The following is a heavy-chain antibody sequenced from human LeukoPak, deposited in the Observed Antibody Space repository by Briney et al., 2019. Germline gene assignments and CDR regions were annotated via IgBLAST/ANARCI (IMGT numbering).Heavy chain of an antibody. J-gene: IGHJ3*02. CDR1: GFSFDDYG. V-gene: IGHV3-9*01. CDR2: ISWNSGTI. Sequence: PGRSLRLSCAASGFSFDDYGMHWVRQAPGKGLEWVSGISWNSGTIEYADSVKGRFTISRDNAKNSLYLQMNSLRAEDTALYYCAKDRAVGASDAFDIWGQGTMVTVSS. CDR3: AKDRAVGASDAFDI. D-gene: IGHD1-26*01.